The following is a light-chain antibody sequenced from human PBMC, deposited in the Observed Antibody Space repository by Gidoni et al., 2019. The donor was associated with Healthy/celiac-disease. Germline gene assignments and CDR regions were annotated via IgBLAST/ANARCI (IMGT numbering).Light chain of an antibody. V-gene: IGLV1-44*01. CDR1: SSNLGSNT. J-gene: IGLJ2*01. CDR3: AAWDDSLNGVV. CDR2: SNN. Sequence: QAVLTQPPSASGTPGQRVTISCSGSSSNLGSNTVTWYQQLPGTAPKLLIYSNNPRPSGVPDRFSGSKSGTSASLAISGLQSEDEADYYCAAWDDSLNGVVFGGGTKLTVL.